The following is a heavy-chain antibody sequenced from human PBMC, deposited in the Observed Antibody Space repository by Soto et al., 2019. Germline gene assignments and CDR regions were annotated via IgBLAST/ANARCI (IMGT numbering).Heavy chain of an antibody. J-gene: IGHJ4*02. CDR3: ARRRGESYFDY. Sequence: PSGSLSHTCSVSAGSMNDYYLSWILQPTGKGLEWIGYIYYSGSTYYSPSLKSRVTISVDTSKNQFILRLSSVTAADTAVYYCARRRGESYFDYSGQGSPVP. CDR1: AGSMNDYY. V-gene: IGHV4-59*08. D-gene: IGHD3-10*01. CDR2: IYYSGST.